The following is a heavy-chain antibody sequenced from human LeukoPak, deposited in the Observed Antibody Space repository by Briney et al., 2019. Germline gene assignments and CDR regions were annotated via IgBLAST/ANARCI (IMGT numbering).Heavy chain of an antibody. J-gene: IGHJ6*03. CDR3: ARVLRYCSGGNCYSGGLGYMDV. CDR2: IRYDGSNK. Sequence: GGSLRLSCAASGFTFSSYGMHWVRQAPGKGLEWVAFIRYDGSNKYYADSVKGRFTISRDNAKNSLFLQMNSLRAEDTAVYYCARVLRYCSGGNCYSGGLGYMDVWGKGTTVIISS. V-gene: IGHV3-30*02. D-gene: IGHD2-15*01. CDR1: GFTFSSYG.